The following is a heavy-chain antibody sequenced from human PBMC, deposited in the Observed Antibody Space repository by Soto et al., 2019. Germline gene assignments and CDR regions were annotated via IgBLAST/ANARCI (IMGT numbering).Heavy chain of an antibody. V-gene: IGHV3-30*18. J-gene: IGHJ4*02. CDR1: GFTFSSYG. D-gene: IGHD3-3*01. Sequence: GGSLRLSCAASGFTFSSYGMHWVRQAPGKGLEWVAVISYDGSNKYYADSVKGRFTISRDNSKNTLYLQMNSLRAEDTAVYYCAKDHGVVPAAEHWYYDFWSGYYGYSPEYYFDYWGQGTLVTVPQ. CDR2: ISYDGSNK. CDR3: AKDHGVVPAAEHWYYDFWSGYYGYSPEYYFDY.